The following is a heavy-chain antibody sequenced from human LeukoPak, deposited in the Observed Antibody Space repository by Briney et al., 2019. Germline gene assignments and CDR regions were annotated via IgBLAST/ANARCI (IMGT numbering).Heavy chain of an antibody. CDR1: GFTFSSYG. D-gene: IGHD2-15*01. V-gene: IGHV3-30*03. CDR3: VFCSGGNCYYAVRGWTY. J-gene: IGHJ4*02. Sequence: GGSLRLSCAASGFTFSSYGMHWVRQAPGKGLEWVAVISYDGITKKYADSVQGRFTISRDNSKNTVQLEMNGLRVEDTAVYYCVFCSGGNCYYAVRGWTYWGQGTLVTVSS. CDR2: ISYDGITK.